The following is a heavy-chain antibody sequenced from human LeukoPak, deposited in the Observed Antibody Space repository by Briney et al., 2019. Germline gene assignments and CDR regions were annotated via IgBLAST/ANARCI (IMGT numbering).Heavy chain of an antibody. CDR3: ARVGTGSRSWFDP. D-gene: IGHD3/OR15-3a*01. CDR1: GGSISSGDYY. Sequence: PSQTLSLTCTVSGGSISSGDYYWSWIRQPPGKGLEWIGYIYYSGSTYYNPSLKSRVTISVDTSKNQFSLKLSSVTAADTAVYYCARVGTGSRSWFDPWGQGTLVTVSS. CDR2: IYYSGST. V-gene: IGHV4-30-4*01. J-gene: IGHJ5*02.